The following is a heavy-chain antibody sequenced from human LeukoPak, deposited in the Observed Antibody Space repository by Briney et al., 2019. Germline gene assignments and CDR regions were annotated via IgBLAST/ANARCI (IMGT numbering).Heavy chain of an antibody. V-gene: IGHV3-23*01. J-gene: IGHJ6*02. CDR1: GFTFSSYA. CDR2: ISGSGGST. CDR3: AKGAGGSYIHYYGLDV. Sequence: PGGSLRLSCAASGFTFSSYAMSWVRQAPGKGLEWVSAISGSGGSTYYADSVKGRFTISRDNSKNTLYLQMNSLRAEDTAVYYCAKGAGGSYIHYYGLDVWGQGTTVTVSS. D-gene: IGHD1-26*01.